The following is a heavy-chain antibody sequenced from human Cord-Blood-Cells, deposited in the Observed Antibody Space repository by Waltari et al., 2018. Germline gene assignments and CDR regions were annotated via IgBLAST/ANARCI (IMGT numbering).Heavy chain of an antibody. J-gene: IGHJ6*02. CDR3: ARYHSGYDYYYYGMDV. CDR2: ITLIVGKQ. D-gene: IGHD5-12*01. V-gene: IGHV1-69*01. CDR1: GGTYRNSA. Sequence: QVQLVQSGAEVKKPGSSVKVSCKDSGGTYRNSAITWVLQVPGQGLEWLGGITLIVGKQNYAQKFQGRVTITADESASTAYMELSSLRSEDTAVYYCARYHSGYDYYYYGMDVWGQGTTVTVSS.